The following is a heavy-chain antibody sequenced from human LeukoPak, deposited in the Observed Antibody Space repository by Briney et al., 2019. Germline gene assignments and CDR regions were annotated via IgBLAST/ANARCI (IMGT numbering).Heavy chain of an antibody. Sequence: GGSLRLSCAASGFTFSSYGIHWVRQAPGKGLEWVTVISYDESKRYYADSVKGRFTISRDNAQNSMYLQMNSLRVEDTAVYYCTSWGDTTAEYFQRWGQGTLVTVSS. J-gene: IGHJ1*01. CDR1: GFTFSSYG. CDR3: TSWGDTTAEYFQR. D-gene: IGHD2-21*02. CDR2: ISYDESKR. V-gene: IGHV3-30-3*01.